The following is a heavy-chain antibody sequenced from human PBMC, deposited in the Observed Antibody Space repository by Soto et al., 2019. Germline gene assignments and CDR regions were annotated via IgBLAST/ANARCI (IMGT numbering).Heavy chain of an antibody. J-gene: IGHJ4*02. CDR1: GFTVSSNY. CDR3: ARAGISQAAAGSLDCCPIDS. D-gene: IGHD6-13*01. V-gene: IGHV3-66*01. Sequence: EGQLVESGGGLVQPGGSLRLSCAASGFTVSSNYMSWVRQAPGKGLERVSIIYSGGTTYYADSVKGRFTISRDNSKNTLYLQMNSLRAEDTAVYYCARAGISQAAAGSLDCCPIDSWGQGTLVTVSS. CDR2: IYSGGTT.